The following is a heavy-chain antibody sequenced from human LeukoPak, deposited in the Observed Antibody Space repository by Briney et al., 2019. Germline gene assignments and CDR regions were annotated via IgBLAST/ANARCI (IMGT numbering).Heavy chain of an antibody. Sequence: SETLSLTCTVSGGSISSYYWSWIRQPPGKGLEWIGFFYYSGSTNYNPSLKSRVTISVDTSKNQFSLKLTSVTAANTAVYYCAGSSNWYNWFDPWGQGTLVTVSS. J-gene: IGHJ5*02. CDR3: AGSSNWYNWFDP. CDR1: GGSISSYY. V-gene: IGHV4-59*08. CDR2: FYYSGST. D-gene: IGHD6-13*01.